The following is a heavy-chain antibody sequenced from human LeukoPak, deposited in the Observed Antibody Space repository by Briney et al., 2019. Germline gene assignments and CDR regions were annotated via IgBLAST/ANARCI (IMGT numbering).Heavy chain of an antibody. D-gene: IGHD1-26*01. CDR1: GFTFSSYA. V-gene: IGHV3-23*01. Sequence: GGSLRLSCAASGFTFSSYAMSWVRQAPGKGPEWVSGISGSGAYYADSVKGRFTISRDNSKNTLYLQMNSLRAEDTAVYYCARAGSIRFDYWGQGTLVTVSS. CDR2: ISGSGA. CDR3: ARAGSIRFDY. J-gene: IGHJ4*02.